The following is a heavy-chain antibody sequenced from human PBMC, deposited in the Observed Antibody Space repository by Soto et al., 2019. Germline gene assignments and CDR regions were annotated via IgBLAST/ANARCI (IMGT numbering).Heavy chain of an antibody. V-gene: IGHV4-31*03. J-gene: IGHJ4*02. CDR3: AREVVVAATEIYYFDY. D-gene: IGHD2-15*01. Sequence: PSETLSLTCTVSGGSISSGGYYWSWIRQHPGKGQEWIGYIYYSGSTYYNPSLKSRVTISVDTSKKQFSLKLSSVTAADTAVYYCAREVVVAATEIYYFDYWGQGTLVTVSS. CDR1: GGSISSGGYY. CDR2: IYYSGST.